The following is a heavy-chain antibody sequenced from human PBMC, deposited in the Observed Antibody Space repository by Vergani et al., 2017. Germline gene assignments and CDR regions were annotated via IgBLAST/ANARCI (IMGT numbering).Heavy chain of an antibody. D-gene: IGHD3-3*01. Sequence: QVQLVESGGGVVQPGRSLRLSCAASGFTFSSYAMHWVRQAPGKGLEWVAVISYDGSNKYYADSVKGRFTISRDNSKNTLYLQMNSLRAEDTAVYYCARASGTIFGVVIMPHYYYGMDVWGQGTTVTVSS. CDR3: ARASGTIFGVVIMPHYYYGMDV. V-gene: IGHV3-30-3*01. CDR1: GFTFSSYA. CDR2: ISYDGSNK. J-gene: IGHJ6*02.